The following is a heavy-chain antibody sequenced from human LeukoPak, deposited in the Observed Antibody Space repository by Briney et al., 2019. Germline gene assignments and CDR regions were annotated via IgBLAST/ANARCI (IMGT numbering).Heavy chain of an antibody. V-gene: IGHV1-3*01. CDR1: GFPFTSYA. CDR2: VNADNSNT. J-gene: IGHJ4*02. D-gene: IGHD6-19*01. Sequence: GASVKVSCKASGFPFTSYAIHWVRQAPGQRLEWMGWVNADNSNTKYSQKFQGRVTMTRDTSISTAYMELSRLRSDDTAVYYCARDSGEAVAGIDYWGQGTLVTVSS. CDR3: ARDSGEAVAGIDY.